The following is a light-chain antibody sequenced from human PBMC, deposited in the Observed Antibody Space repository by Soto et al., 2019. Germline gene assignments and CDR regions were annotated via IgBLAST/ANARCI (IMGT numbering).Light chain of an antibody. CDR2: GAR. J-gene: IGKJ4*01. CDR3: QQYGSSPLT. V-gene: IGKV3-20*01. CDR1: QSVSGSY. Sequence: EIVLTQAPGTLSLSPGERGTLSCRASQSVSGSYLAWYQQKPGQAPRLLIYGARSRATGIPDRFSGSGSGTDFTLTISRLEPEDFAVYYCQQYGSSPLTFGRGTNVEIK.